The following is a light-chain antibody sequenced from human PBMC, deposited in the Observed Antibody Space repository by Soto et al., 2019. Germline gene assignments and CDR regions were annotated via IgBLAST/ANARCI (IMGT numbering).Light chain of an antibody. V-gene: IGKV3-20*01. CDR1: QSVSISY. CDR3: QQYGSSPRT. CDR2: DAS. J-gene: IGKJ1*01. Sequence: EIVLTQSPGTLSLSPGEKDNLSCRASQSVSISYFAWYQQKPGQAPRLLIYDASSRATGIPDRFSGSGSGTDFTLTISRLEPEDFAVYYCQQYGSSPRTFGQGTKVDIK.